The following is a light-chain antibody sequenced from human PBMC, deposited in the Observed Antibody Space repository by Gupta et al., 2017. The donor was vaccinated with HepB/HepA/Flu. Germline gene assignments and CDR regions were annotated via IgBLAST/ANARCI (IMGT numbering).Light chain of an antibody. J-gene: IGKJ4*01. CDR1: QGISSY. V-gene: IGKV1-8*01. CDR2: AAS. Sequence: AIRMTQSPSSFSASTGDRVTITCRASQGISSYLAWYQQKPGKAPKLLIYAASTLQSGVPSRFSGSGSGTDFTLTISCLQSEDFATYYCQQDYSSLITFGGGTKVEIK. CDR3: QQDYSSLIT.